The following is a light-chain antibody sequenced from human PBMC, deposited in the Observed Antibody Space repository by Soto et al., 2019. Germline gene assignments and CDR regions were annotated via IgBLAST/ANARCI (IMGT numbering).Light chain of an antibody. CDR1: SSDFGGDKY. Sequence: QSALTQPASVSGSPGQSITVSCTGSSSDFGGDKYVSWYQQQPGKGPNLLIYGVNSRPSGISNRFSGSKSGNTASLTISGLQVEDEAEYFCGSFTSSRIWVFGGGTQLTVL. V-gene: IGLV2-14*01. CDR2: GVN. CDR3: GSFTSSRIWV. J-gene: IGLJ3*02.